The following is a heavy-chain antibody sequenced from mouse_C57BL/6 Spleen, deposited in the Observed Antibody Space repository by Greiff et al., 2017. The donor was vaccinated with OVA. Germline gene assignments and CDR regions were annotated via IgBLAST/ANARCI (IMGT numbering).Heavy chain of an antibody. Sequence: VQLQQPGAELVMPGASVKLSCKASGYTFTSYWMHWVTQRPGQGLEWIGEIDPSDSYTNYNQKFKGKSTLTVDNSSCTAYMQLSSLTSAGSAVYYCARSTNYYGSSYAMDYWGRGTSVTVSS. CDR2: IDPSDSYT. J-gene: IGHJ4*01. V-gene: IGHV1-69*01. CDR3: ARSTNYYGSSYAMDY. D-gene: IGHD1-1*01. CDR1: GYTFTSYW.